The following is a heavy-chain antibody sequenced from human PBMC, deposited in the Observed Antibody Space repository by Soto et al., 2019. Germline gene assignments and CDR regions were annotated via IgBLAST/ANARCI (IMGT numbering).Heavy chain of an antibody. CDR3: ARDMAMDSPFDY. J-gene: IGHJ4*02. V-gene: IGHV1-58*01. CDR2: IDVGNGNT. CDR1: GFTFTSPA. Sequence: GASVKVSCKASGFTFTSPAVQWVRQARGQRLEWIGWIDVGNGNTNYAQKFQDRVTITRDISASTAYMELSSLRSEETAVYYCARDMAMDSPFDYWGQGSLVTVSS. D-gene: IGHD5-18*01.